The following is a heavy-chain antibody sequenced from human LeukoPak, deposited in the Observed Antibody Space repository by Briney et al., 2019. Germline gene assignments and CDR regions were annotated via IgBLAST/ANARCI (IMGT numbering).Heavy chain of an antibody. CDR2: IYYSGST. Sequence: SETLSPTCTVSGGSISSSSYYWGWIRQPPGKGLEWIGSIYYSGSTYYNPSLKSRVTISVDTSKNQFSLKLSSVTAADTAVYYCARRSGSYYHDAFDIWGQGTMVTVSS. CDR1: GGSISSSSYY. CDR3: ARRSGSYYHDAFDI. J-gene: IGHJ3*02. V-gene: IGHV4-39*01. D-gene: IGHD1-26*01.